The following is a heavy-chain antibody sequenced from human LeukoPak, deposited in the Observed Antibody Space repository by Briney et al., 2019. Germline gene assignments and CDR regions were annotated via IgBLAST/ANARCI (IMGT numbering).Heavy chain of an antibody. CDR3: ATHGSAHYYMDV. CDR2: ISGSGGST. CDR1: GFTFSSFG. D-gene: IGHD2-2*03. J-gene: IGHJ6*03. V-gene: IGHV3-23*01. Sequence: PGGTLRLSCAASGFTFSSFGMSWVRQAPGKGLDWVSAISGSGGSTYYADSVKGRFTISRDNSKNTLHLQMNSLRAEDTAVYYCATHGSAHYYMDVWGKGTTVTISS.